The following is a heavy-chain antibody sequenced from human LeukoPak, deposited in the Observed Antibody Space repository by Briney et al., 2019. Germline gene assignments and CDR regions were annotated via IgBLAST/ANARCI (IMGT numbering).Heavy chain of an antibody. CDR2: FSGSGGST. J-gene: IGHJ4*02. CDR1: GFTFSSYA. V-gene: IGHV3-23*01. D-gene: IGHD6-13*01. CDR3: AREERGSSSWPFDY. Sequence: GGSLRLSCAASGFTFSSYAMSWVRQAPGKGLEWVSAFSGSGGSTYYADSVKGRFTISRDNTKNTLYLQMNSLRAEDTAVYYCAREERGSSSWPFDYWGQGTLVTVSS.